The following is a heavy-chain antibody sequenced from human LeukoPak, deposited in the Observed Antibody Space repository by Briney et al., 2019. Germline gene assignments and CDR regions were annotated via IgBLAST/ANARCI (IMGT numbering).Heavy chain of an antibody. CDR2: ISGSGGDT. J-gene: IGHJ4*02. V-gene: IGHV3-23*01. CDR3: AKDMVRGGFLFDY. D-gene: IGHD3-10*01. Sequence: SGGSLRLSCAASGFTFSSYAMSWVRQTPGKGLEWVSSISGSGGDTYYADSVKGRFTTSRDNSRNTLYLQMNSLRAEDTAVYYCAKDMVRGGFLFDYWGQGTLVTVSS. CDR1: GFTFSSYA.